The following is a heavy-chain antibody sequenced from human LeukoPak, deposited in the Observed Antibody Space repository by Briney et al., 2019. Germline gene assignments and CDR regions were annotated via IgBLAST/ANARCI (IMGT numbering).Heavy chain of an antibody. CDR3: ARGDAYALKY. J-gene: IGHJ4*02. V-gene: IGHV3-7*01. CDR2: IKQDGSEK. D-gene: IGHD2-2*01. CDR1: GFTFSNYW. Sequence: GGSLRLSCAASGFTFSNYWMSWVRQAPGKGLEWVANIKQDGSEKYFVDPVKGRFTISRDNAKNTLYLQTNSLRAEATAVYYCARGDAYALKYWGQGTLATVSS.